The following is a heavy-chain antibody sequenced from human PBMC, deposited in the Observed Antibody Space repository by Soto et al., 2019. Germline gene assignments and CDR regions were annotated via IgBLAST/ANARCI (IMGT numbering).Heavy chain of an antibody. Sequence: SETLSLTCAVYGGSFSGYYWSWIRQPPGKGLEWIGEINHSGSTNYNPSLKSRVTISVDTSKNQFSLKLSSVTAADTAVYYCARTHYDFWSGYSYGDGYSFDHWGQGTLVTVSP. CDR3: ARTHYDFWSGYSYGDGYSFDH. V-gene: IGHV4-34*01. J-gene: IGHJ4*02. CDR1: GGSFSGYY. D-gene: IGHD3-3*01. CDR2: INHSGST.